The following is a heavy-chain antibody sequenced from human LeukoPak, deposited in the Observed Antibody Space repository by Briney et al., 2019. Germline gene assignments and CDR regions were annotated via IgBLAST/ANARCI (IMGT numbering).Heavy chain of an antibody. J-gene: IGHJ4*02. CDR2: IYYSGST. V-gene: IGHV4-39*01. CDR3: ARRYGYFDY. CDR1: GGSISSSSYY. D-gene: IGHD4-17*01. Sequence: SETLSLTCTVSGGSISSSSYYWGWIRQPPGKGPEWIGSIYYSGSTYYNPSLKSRVTISVDTSKNQFSLKLSSVTAADTAVYYCARRYGYFDYWGQGTLVTVSS.